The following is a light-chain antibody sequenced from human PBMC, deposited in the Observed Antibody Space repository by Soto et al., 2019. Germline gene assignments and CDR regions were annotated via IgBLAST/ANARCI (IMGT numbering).Light chain of an antibody. J-gene: IGKJ1*01. CDR1: QSISSW. CDR2: DAS. Sequence: IQMAQSPFTPSASVGDRVTLTWRASQSISSWLAWYQQKPGKAPNLLIYDASALESGVPSRFSGSGSGTEFTLTIGSLQPDDFATYYCQQYNSYSQTFGQGTKVDIK. CDR3: QQYNSYSQT. V-gene: IGKV1-5*01.